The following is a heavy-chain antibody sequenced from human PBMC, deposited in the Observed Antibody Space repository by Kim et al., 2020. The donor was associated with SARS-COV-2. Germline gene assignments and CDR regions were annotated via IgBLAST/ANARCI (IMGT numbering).Heavy chain of an antibody. Sequence: SETLSLTCTVSGGSINSGGYYWNWIRQHPGKGLEWIGYIYYDGSSYYIPSLKSRLTISVDTSKNQFSLKLSSVTAADTAVYYCARNPRIAGSGSPSYFYYGMDVWGQGTTVTVSS. V-gene: IGHV4-31*02. D-gene: IGHD6-13*01. J-gene: IGHJ6*02. CDR3: ARNPRIAGSGSPSYFYYGMDV. CDR1: GGSINSGGYY. CDR2: IYYDGSS.